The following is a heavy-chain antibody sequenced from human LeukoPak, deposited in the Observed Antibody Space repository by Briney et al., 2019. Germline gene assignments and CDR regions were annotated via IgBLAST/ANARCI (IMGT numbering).Heavy chain of an antibody. D-gene: IGHD2-2*01. V-gene: IGHV1-46*03. Sequence: ASVKVSCKASGYTFTSYYMHWVRQAPGQGLEWMGIINPSGGSTSYAQKFQGRVTMTRDTFTSTVYMELSSLRSEDTAVYYCARDSTFCSSTSCYPDYWGQGTLVTVSS. CDR3: ARDSTFCSSTSCYPDY. CDR2: INPSGGST. J-gene: IGHJ4*02. CDR1: GYTFTSYY.